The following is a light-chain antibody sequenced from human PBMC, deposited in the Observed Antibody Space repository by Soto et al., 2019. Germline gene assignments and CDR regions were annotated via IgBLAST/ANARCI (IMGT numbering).Light chain of an antibody. CDR1: QSISSW. V-gene: IGKV1-5*01. CDR3: QQYDTYPLT. CDR2: DAS. Sequence: DIQMSQSPSTLSASIGDRATITCRASQSISSWLAWYQQKPGKAPKLLIYDASSLESGGPSRFSGSGSGTEFTLTISSLQSDDFATYYCQQYDTYPLTFGGGTKVDIK. J-gene: IGKJ4*01.